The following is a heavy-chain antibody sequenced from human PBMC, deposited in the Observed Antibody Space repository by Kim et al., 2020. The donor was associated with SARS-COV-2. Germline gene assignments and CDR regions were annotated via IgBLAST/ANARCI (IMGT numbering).Heavy chain of an antibody. Sequence: ASVKVSCKASGYTFTSYAMHWVRQAPGQRLEWMGWINAGNGNTKYSQKFQGRVTITRDTSASTAYMELSSLRSEDTAVYYCARGRVTMVRGDKGGFDPWGQGTLVTVSS. V-gene: IGHV1-3*01. D-gene: IGHD3-10*01. CDR2: INAGNGNT. CDR1: GYTFTSYA. J-gene: IGHJ5*02. CDR3: ARGRVTMVRGDKGGFDP.